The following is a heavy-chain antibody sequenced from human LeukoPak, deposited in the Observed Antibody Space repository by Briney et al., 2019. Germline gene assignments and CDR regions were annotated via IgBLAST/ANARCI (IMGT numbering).Heavy chain of an antibody. D-gene: IGHD5-24*01. Sequence: SETLSLTCTVSGGSISSGSYYWSWIRQPAGKGLEWIGRIYTSGSTNYNPSLKSRVTISVDTSKNQFSLKLSSMTAADTAVYYCARVGVEMATITDAFDIWGQGTMVTVSS. CDR1: GGSISSGSYY. CDR3: ARVGVEMATITDAFDI. V-gene: IGHV4-61*02. J-gene: IGHJ3*02. CDR2: IYTSGST.